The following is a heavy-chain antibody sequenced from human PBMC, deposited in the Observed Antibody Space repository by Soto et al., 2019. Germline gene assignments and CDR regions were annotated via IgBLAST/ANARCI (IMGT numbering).Heavy chain of an antibody. CDR3: ARLTGDGGYVDNEKGRPN. J-gene: IGHJ4*02. V-gene: IGHV1-46*01. CDR1: GYTFTSYY. CDR2: INPSGGST. Sequence: ASVKVSCKASGYTFTSYYMHWVRQAPGQGLEWMGIINPSGGSTSYAQKFQGRVTMTRDTSTSTVYMELSSLRSEDTAVYYCARLTGDGGYVDNEKGRPNWGQGTLVTVSS. D-gene: IGHD5-12*01.